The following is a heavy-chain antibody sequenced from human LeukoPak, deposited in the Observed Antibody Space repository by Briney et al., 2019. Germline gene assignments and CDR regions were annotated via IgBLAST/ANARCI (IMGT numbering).Heavy chain of an antibody. V-gene: IGHV1-69*13. CDR2: IIPICCTA. Sequence: GASVKVSCKASGGTFSLYAISWVRQAPGPGLEWMGGIIPICCTANHAQKLQGRVTITADESTSTAYMELSSLRSEDTDVYFCARDGGAVAGRFDYWGRGTLVTVSS. CDR1: GGTFSLYA. CDR3: ARDGGAVAGRFDY. J-gene: IGHJ4*02. D-gene: IGHD6-19*01.